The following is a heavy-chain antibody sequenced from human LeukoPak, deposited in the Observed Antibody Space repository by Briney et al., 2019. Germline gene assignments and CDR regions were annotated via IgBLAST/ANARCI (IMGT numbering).Heavy chain of an antibody. CDR1: GFTFNTYS. Sequence: PGGSLRLSCAASGFTFNTYSMNWVRQAPGKGLEWVANIKQDGSEKYYVDSVKGRFTISRDNAKNSLYLQMNSLRVEDTAVYYCARDLNWETYWGQGTLVSVSS. CDR3: ARDLNWETY. CDR2: IKQDGSEK. D-gene: IGHD7-27*01. J-gene: IGHJ4*02. V-gene: IGHV3-7*01.